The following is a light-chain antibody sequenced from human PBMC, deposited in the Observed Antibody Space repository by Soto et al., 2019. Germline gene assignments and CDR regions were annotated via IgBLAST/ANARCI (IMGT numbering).Light chain of an antibody. CDR3: RQTYDNLPLT. CDR2: AAS. CDR1: QSISNH. V-gene: IGKV1-39*01. J-gene: IGKJ4*02. Sequence: DIQMTQSPSSLSASVGDRVTITCRASQSISNHLNWYQQKPGKAPNLLIYAASFLQSGVPSRFSGSGSGTDFTLTISSLQPEDFATYYCRQTYDNLPLTFGGGTKVEI.